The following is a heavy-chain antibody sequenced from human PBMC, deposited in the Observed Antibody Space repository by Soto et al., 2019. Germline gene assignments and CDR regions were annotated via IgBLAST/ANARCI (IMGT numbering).Heavy chain of an antibody. CDR1: GGSISNSGFY. CDR3: ARPRGLRSSVADVFDI. J-gene: IGHJ3*02. Sequence: PSETLSLTCIVSGGSISNSGFYWGWIRQPPGKGLEWIGSIYDSGTTYYNPALKSRVTVSVDTSKNQFSLRLTSVIAADTAVYYCARPRGLRSSVADVFDIWGQGAMVTVSS. V-gene: IGHV4-39*01. CDR2: IYDSGTT. D-gene: IGHD3-16*01.